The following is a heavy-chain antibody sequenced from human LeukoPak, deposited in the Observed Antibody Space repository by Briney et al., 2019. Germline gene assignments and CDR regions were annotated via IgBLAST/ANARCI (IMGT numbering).Heavy chain of an antibody. V-gene: IGHV4-34*01. Sequence: SSATLSLTCAVYGGSFSGYYWSWIRPPPGKGLEWIGDITLGGRTTSTPSLKSRVTISVDTSKNQFSLKLSSVTAADTAVYYCARAPPVYYDFWSGYYNSRKKSSGLDYWGQGTLVTVSS. J-gene: IGHJ4*02. CDR2: ITLGGRT. CDR3: ARAPPVYYDFWSGYYNSRKKSSGLDY. D-gene: IGHD3-3*01. CDR1: GGSFSGYY.